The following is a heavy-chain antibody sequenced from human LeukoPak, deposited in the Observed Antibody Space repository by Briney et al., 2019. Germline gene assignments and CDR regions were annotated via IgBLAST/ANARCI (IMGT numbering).Heavy chain of an antibody. CDR2: IYYSGST. CDR1: GGSISSNSFY. J-gene: IGHJ5*02. D-gene: IGHD3-10*01. CDR3: ARNRYYYGSGNYGVPNWFDP. V-gene: IGHV4-39*01. Sequence: SETLSLTCTVSGGSISSNSFYWGWIRQPPGKGLEWIGSIYYSGSTYYNPSLKSRFTISVDTSKNQFSLKLSSVTVADTAVYYCARNRYYYGSGNYGVPNWFDPWGQGTLVTVSS.